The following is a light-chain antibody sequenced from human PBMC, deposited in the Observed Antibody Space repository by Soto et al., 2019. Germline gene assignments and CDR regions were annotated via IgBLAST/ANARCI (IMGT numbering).Light chain of an antibody. V-gene: IGKV3-20*01. J-gene: IGKJ5*01. CDR2: GTS. Sequence: ELVLNQSPCPLSSSAGERATLSCRASQSVSSTYVAWYQQKPGQAPRLIIYGTSSRATGIPDRFSGSGSGTDFTLTISSLQSEDFAVYYCQQYNNWPLITFGQGTRLEIK. CDR1: QSVSSTY. CDR3: QQYNNWPLIT.